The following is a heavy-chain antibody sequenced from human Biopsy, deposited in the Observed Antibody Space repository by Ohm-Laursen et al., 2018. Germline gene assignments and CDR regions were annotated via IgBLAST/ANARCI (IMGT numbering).Heavy chain of an antibody. CDR2: IYYSGST. CDR3: ARVGVGAPSIDYFDS. V-gene: IGHV4-59*01. J-gene: IGHJ4*02. D-gene: IGHD1-26*01. Sequence: TLSLTCTVSGGSIGSFFWSWIRQPPGKGLEWIGYIYYSGSTNYNPSLKSRATISVDRSKNHFSLELSSVTAADTAVYYCARVGVGAPSIDYFDSWGQGALVTVSS. CDR1: GGSIGSFF.